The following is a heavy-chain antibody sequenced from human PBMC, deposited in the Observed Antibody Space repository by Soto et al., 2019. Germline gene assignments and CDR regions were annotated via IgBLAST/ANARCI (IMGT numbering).Heavy chain of an antibody. CDR2: IKEDGSEK. D-gene: IGHD4-17*01. Sequence: EVQLVESGGGLVQPGGSLRLSCAASGFTFSRSWMNWVRQAPGKGLEWVANIKEDGSEKDYVDSVKGRFTISRDNAKNSLSLQMNSLRAEYTAVYYSAKLNDYARSLGIWGQGTMVTVSS. CDR1: GFTFSRSW. CDR3: AKLNDYARSLGI. V-gene: IGHV3-7*01. J-gene: IGHJ3*02.